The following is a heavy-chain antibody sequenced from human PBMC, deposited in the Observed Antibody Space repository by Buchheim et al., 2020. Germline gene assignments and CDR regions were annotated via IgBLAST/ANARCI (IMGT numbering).Heavy chain of an antibody. CDR2: IYYSGST. V-gene: IGHV4-59*01. D-gene: IGHD3-10*01. CDR1: GGSISSYY. Sequence: QVQLQESGPGLVKPSETLSLTCTVSGGSISSYYWSWIRQPPGKGLEWIGYIYYSGSTNYNPSLKSRVTISVDTSKNQFSLKLSSVTAADTAVYYCARAGSTMVRGVLYYHGIDVWGQGTT. J-gene: IGHJ6*01. CDR3: ARAGSTMVRGVLYYHGIDV.